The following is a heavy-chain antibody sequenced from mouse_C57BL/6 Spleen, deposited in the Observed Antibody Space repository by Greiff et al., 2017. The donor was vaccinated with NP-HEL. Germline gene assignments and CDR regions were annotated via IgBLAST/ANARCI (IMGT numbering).Heavy chain of an antibody. J-gene: IGHJ4*01. CDR1: GYTFTDYY. Sequence: VHVKQSGPVLVKPGASVKMSCKASGYTFTDYYMNWVKQSHGKSLEWIGVINPYNGGTSYNQKFKGKATLTVDKSSSTAYMELNSLTSEDSAVYYCARGVYSNYSMDYWGQGTSVTVSS. CDR2: INPYNGGT. V-gene: IGHV1-19*01. D-gene: IGHD2-5*01. CDR3: ARGVYSNYSMDY.